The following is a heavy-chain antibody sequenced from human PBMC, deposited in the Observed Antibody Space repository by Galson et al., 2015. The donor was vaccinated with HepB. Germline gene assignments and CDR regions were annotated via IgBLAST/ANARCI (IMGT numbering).Heavy chain of an antibody. CDR3: ASRLPTVTRRPFDY. J-gene: IGHJ4*02. CDR1: GGSFSGYY. CDR2: INHSGST. D-gene: IGHD4-17*01. Sequence: ETLSLTCAVYGGSFSGYYWSWIRQPPGKGLEWIGEINHSGSTNYNPSLKSRVTISVDTSKNQFSLKLSSVTAADTAVYYCASRLPTVTRRPFDYWGQGTLVTVSS. V-gene: IGHV4-34*01.